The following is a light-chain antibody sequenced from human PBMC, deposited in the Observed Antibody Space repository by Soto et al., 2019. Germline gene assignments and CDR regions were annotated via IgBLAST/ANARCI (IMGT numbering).Light chain of an antibody. V-gene: IGKV1-5*03. CDR1: QSISYC. CDR3: QQYSDYPLT. J-gene: IGKJ1*01. Sequence: DIQMTQSPSTLSASVGDRVTITCRASQSISYCLAWYQQKPGKAPQILIYKASSIESGVPSRFSGSGSGTEFTLTISSLQPYDFATSYCQQYSDYPLTFGHENMVELK. CDR2: KAS.